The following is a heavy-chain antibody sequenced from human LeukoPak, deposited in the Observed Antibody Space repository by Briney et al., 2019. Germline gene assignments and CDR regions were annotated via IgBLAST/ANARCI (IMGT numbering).Heavy chain of an antibody. J-gene: IGHJ4*02. CDR3: ERDTYQPGRIDC. CDR2: INDVSSDI. D-gene: IGHD2-2*01. Sequence: GGSLRLSCAASEFTFSLYAMNWVRQAPGKGLEWVSYINDVSSDIHYADSVKGRFTISRDNAKNTLYLQMNSLRAEDTAVYYCERDTYQPGRIDCWGQGTLVIVSS. CDR1: EFTFSLYA. V-gene: IGHV3-21*05.